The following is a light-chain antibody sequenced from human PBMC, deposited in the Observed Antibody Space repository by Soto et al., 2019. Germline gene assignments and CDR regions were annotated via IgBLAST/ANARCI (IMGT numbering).Light chain of an antibody. J-gene: IGKJ2*01. CDR2: DAS. V-gene: IGKV3-20*01. CDR1: QSVSSSS. Sequence: EIVLTQSPGTLSLSPGESATRSCRASQSVSSSSLAWYQQRPGQAPRLLLFDASSRTTDIPDRFSGSESGTDFTLTISRLEPEDFAVYYCQQSGSSPPKYTFGQGTKLEIK. CDR3: QQSGSSPPKYT.